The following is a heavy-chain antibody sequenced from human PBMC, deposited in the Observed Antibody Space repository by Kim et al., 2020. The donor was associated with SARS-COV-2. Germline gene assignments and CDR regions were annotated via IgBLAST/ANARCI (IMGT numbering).Heavy chain of an antibody. D-gene: IGHD1-26*01. CDR3: ARDGEWELLRAYYFDY. J-gene: IGHJ4*02. V-gene: IGHV3-30*07. Sequence: SLKGRFTISRNNSKNTLYLQMNSLRAEDTAVYYCARDGEWELLRAYYFDYWGQGTLVTVSS.